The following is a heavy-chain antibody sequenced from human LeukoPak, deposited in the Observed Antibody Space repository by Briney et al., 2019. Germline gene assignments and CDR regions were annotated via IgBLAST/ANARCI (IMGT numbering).Heavy chain of an antibody. J-gene: IGHJ3*02. CDR3: AKDPNGDYIGTFDI. D-gene: IGHD4-17*01. CDR2: ISSNGA. Sequence: GGSLRLSCAASGFIFSSYAMTWVRQAPGKGLEWVSSISSNGAQYADSVRGRFAISRDNSKNTLYLQMNSLRVEDTAVYFCAKDPNGDYIGTFDIWGQGTMVTVSS. CDR1: GFIFSSYA. V-gene: IGHV3-23*01.